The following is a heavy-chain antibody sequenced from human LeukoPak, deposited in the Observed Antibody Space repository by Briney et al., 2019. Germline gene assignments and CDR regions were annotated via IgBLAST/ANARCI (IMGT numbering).Heavy chain of an antibody. V-gene: IGHV1-2*02. Sequence: GASVKVSCKASGYTFTGYYMHWVRQAPGQGLEWMGWFNPNSGGTNYAQKFQGRVTMTRDTSISTAYMELSRLRSDDTAVYYRARDYYGSGRHNWFDPWGQGTLVTVSS. J-gene: IGHJ5*02. CDR2: FNPNSGGT. CDR3: ARDYYGSGRHNWFDP. D-gene: IGHD3-10*01. CDR1: GYTFTGYY.